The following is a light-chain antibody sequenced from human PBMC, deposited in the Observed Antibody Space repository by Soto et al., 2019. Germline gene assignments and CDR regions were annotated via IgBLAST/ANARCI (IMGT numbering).Light chain of an antibody. CDR3: QQYYSSPRT. V-gene: IGKV3-20*01. J-gene: IGKJ1*01. Sequence: VLTQSPATLSLSPGERATLSCSASQSVSSYLAWYQQKPGQAPRLLIYGASSRATGIPDRFSGSGSGTDFTLAINRLEPEDSAVYYCQQYYSSPRTFGRGTKVDIK. CDR2: GAS. CDR1: QSVSSY.